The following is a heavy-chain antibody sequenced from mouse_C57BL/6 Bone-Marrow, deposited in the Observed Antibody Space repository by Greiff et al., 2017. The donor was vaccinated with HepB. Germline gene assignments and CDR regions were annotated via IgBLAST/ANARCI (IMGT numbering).Heavy chain of an antibody. CDR1: GYTFTSYW. D-gene: IGHD1-1*01. CDR2: INPSSGYT. Sequence: VQLVESGAELAKPGASVKLSCKASGYTFTSYWMHWVKQRPGQGLEWIGYINPSSGYTKYNQKFKDKATLTAEKSSSTAYMQLSSLTYEDSAVYYCARGNSYGSSLRFAYWGQGTLVTVSA. CDR3: ARGNSYGSSLRFAY. V-gene: IGHV1-7*01. J-gene: IGHJ3*01.